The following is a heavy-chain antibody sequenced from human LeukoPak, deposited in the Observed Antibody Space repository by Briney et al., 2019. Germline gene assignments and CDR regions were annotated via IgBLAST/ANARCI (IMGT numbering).Heavy chain of an antibody. CDR2: IYYSGST. V-gene: IGHV4-59*12. Sequence: SETLSLTCTVSGGSISSYYWSWIRQPPGKGLEWIGYIYYSGSTNYNPSLKSRVTISVDKSKNQFSLKLSSVTAADTAVYYCARDFYYYGSGSYAPMDVWGQGTTVTVSS. D-gene: IGHD3-10*01. CDR1: GGSISSYY. CDR3: ARDFYYYGSGSYAPMDV. J-gene: IGHJ6*02.